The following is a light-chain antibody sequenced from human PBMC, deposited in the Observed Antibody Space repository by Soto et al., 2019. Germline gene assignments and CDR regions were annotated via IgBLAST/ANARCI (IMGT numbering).Light chain of an antibody. CDR3: CSYSNSNDLV. V-gene: IGLV2-8*01. CDR2: DVS. Sequence: QSALTQPPSASGSPGQSVTISCTGTSGDVGNYNSVSWYQQHPGKAPKLMIFDVSRRPSGVPHRFSGSKSGNTASLTVSGLQPEDEADYYCCSYSNSNDLVFGGGTKLTVL. CDR1: SGDVGNYNS. J-gene: IGLJ3*02.